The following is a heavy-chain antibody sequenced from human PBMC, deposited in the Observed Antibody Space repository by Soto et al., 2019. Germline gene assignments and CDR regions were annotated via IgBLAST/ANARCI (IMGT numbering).Heavy chain of an antibody. J-gene: IGHJ2*01. D-gene: IGHD3-10*01. CDR3: ARDVRLLVRDLPWYFDL. V-gene: IGHV4-61*01. Sequence: NPSETLSLTCTVSGAYVSSRSYYWSLIRQPPGKGLEWIGYIHDSESTTYNPSLKSRVTISVDTSKNQFSLKLSSVTAADTAVYYCARDVRLLVRDLPWYFDLWGRGTLVTVSS. CDR2: IHDSEST. CDR1: GAYVSSRSYY.